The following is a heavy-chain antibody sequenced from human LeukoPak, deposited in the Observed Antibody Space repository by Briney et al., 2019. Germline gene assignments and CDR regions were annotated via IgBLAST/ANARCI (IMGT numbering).Heavy chain of an antibody. Sequence: SETLSLTCAVYGRSFSGYYWSWIRQPPGKGLEWIGEINHSGSTNYNPSLKSRVTISVDTSKNQFSLKLSSVTAADTAVYYCARASGSYSYPRYYYMDVWGKGTTVTVSS. J-gene: IGHJ6*03. V-gene: IGHV4-34*01. D-gene: IGHD1-26*01. CDR1: GRSFSGYY. CDR2: INHSGST. CDR3: ARASGSYSYPRYYYMDV.